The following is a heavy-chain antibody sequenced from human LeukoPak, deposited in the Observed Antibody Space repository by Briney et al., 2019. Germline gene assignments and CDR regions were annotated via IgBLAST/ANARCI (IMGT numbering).Heavy chain of an antibody. CDR3: ARDRPYYYGSGSYSDY. CDR1: GGSISSSSYY. CDR2: IYYSGST. J-gene: IGHJ4*02. V-gene: IGHV4-39*07. Sequence: SETLSLTCTVSGGSISSSSYYWGWIRQPPGKGLEWIGSIYYSGSTYYNPSLKSRVTISVDTSKNQFSLKLSSVTAADTAVYYCARDRPYYYGSGSYSDYWGQGTLVTVSS. D-gene: IGHD3-10*01.